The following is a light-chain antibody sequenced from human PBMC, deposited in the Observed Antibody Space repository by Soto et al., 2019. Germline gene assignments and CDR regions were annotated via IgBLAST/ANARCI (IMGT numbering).Light chain of an antibody. CDR1: QNVDNNF. Sequence: ENVLTQSPGTLSLSPGERAILSCRASQNVDNNFLAWYQHKPGQAPRLLIYGASIRAAAIPDRFIGSGSGTDFHLSITRLDPEDFAVYHCQQYGSLPYTFGQGTKLDIK. CDR3: QQYGSLPYT. J-gene: IGKJ2*01. V-gene: IGKV3-20*01. CDR2: GAS.